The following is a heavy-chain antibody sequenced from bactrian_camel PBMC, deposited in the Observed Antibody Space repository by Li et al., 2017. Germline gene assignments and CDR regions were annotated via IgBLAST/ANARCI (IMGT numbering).Heavy chain of an antibody. CDR2: ITSDGGT. CDR3: AADLRRCSISWYRRQEYNS. Sequence: HVQLVESGGGSVQAGGSLRLSCEVPEYGFCDYEMSWYRQAPEKEREFVSVITSDGGTRYAVSVKGRFTISHDRSKNMGYLQMNNLKPEDTGIYYCAADLRRCSISWYRRQEYNSWGQGTQVTVS. CDR1: EYGFCDYE. V-gene: IGHV3S53*01. J-gene: IGHJ4*01. D-gene: IGHD6*01.